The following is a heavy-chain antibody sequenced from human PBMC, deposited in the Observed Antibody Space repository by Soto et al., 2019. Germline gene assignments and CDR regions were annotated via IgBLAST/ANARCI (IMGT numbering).Heavy chain of an antibody. CDR2: ISAYNGNT. V-gene: IGHV1-18*01. CDR3: ARAGSGWYFMVGYYFDY. Sequence: ASVKVSCKASGYTFTSYGISWVRQAPEQGLEWMGWISAYNGNTNYAQKLQGRVTMTTDTSTSTAYMELRSLRSDDTAVYYCARAGSGWYFMVGYYFDYWGQGTLVTVSS. J-gene: IGHJ4*02. D-gene: IGHD6-19*01. CDR1: GYTFTSYG.